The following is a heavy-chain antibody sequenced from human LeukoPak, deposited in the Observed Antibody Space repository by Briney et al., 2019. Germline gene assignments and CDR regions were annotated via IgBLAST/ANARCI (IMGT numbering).Heavy chain of an antibody. CDR3: ATPFGDSPGYGMDV. J-gene: IGHJ6*04. CDR2: IYSGGST. CDR1: GFTVSSNY. D-gene: IGHD2-21*02. V-gene: IGHV3-66*02. Sequence: GGSLRLSCAASGFTVSSNYMSWVRQAPGKGLEWVSVIYSGGSTYYVDSVKGRFTISRDNSKNTLYLQMNSLRAEDTAVYYCATPFGDSPGYGMDVWGEGTTVTVSS.